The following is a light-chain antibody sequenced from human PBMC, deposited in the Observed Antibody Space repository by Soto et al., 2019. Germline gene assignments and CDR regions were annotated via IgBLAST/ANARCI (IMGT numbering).Light chain of an antibody. CDR2: DTS. J-gene: IGKJ1*01. V-gene: IGKV3-20*01. CDR3: QQYDSSPWT. Sequence: EIVLTQSPGTLSFSRVERATLSCRASQSVSSSYLAWYQQTPGQAPRLLVYDTSYRATGVPDRFSGSGSGTDFTLTISRLEPEDSAVYYCQQYDSSPWTFGQGTKVDIK. CDR1: QSVSSSY.